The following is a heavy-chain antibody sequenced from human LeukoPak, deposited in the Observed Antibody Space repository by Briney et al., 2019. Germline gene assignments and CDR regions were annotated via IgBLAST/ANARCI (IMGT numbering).Heavy chain of an antibody. CDR1: GFTFNNYA. V-gene: IGHV3-23*01. CDR3: AKLSTKAMTQCYFDY. J-gene: IGHJ4*02. Sequence: QPGGSLRLSCAASGFTFNNYAMSWVRQAPGKGLEWVSAVGGSGGSTYYADSVKGRFTISRDNSKNTLYLQMNSLRAEDTAVYYCAKLSTKAMTQCYFDYWGQGTLVTVSS. D-gene: IGHD5-18*01. CDR2: VGGSGGST.